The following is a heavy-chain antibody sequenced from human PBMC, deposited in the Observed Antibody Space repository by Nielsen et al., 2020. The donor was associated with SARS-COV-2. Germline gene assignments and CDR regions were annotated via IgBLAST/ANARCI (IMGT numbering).Heavy chain of an antibody. V-gene: IGHV1-2*02. CDR3: ARDTDYYYYGMDV. D-gene: IGHD4-17*01. CDR1: GHTFTGYY. Sequence: ASVKVSCKASGHTFTGYYMHWVRQAPGQGLEWMGWINPNSGGTNYAQKFQGRVTMTRDTSISTAYMELSRLRSDDTAVYYCARDTDYYYYGMDVWGQGTTVTVSS. J-gene: IGHJ6*02. CDR2: INPNSGGT.